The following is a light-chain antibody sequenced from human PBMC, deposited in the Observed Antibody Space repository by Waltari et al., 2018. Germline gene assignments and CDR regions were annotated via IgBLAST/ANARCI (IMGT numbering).Light chain of an antibody. CDR3: QHYVRLPVS. CDR1: QSVSRT. Sequence: EILLTHSPHPLSLSPGERATLSCRARQSVSRTLAWYQQKPGQAPRLLIYGASSRATGVPDRFSGSGSGTDFSLTISRLEPEDFAVYYCQHYVRLPVSFGQGTKVEIK. CDR2: GAS. V-gene: IGKV3-20*01. J-gene: IGKJ1*01.